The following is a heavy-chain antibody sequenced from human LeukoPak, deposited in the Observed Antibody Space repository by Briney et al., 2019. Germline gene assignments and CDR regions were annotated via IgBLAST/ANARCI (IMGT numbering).Heavy chain of an antibody. Sequence: GGSRRLSCAASGFTFSSYWMHWVRQAPGKGLVWVSRIKSDGSTNYADSVKGRFTISRDNAKNTVSLQMNSLRAEDTGVYYCARAPSEIGGYYPEYFRHWGQGTLVTVSS. D-gene: IGHD3-22*01. CDR2: IKSDGST. V-gene: IGHV3-74*01. J-gene: IGHJ1*01. CDR3: ARAPSEIGGYYPEYFRH. CDR1: GFTFSSYW.